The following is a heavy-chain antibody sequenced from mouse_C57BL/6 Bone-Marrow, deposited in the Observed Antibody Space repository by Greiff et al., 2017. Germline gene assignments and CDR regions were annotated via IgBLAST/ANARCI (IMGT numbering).Heavy chain of an antibody. V-gene: IGHV14-4*01. CDR2: IDPENGDT. CDR3: TTYGNLYYFDD. J-gene: IGHJ2*01. CDR1: GFNIKDDY. Sequence: VQLKESGAELVRPGASVTLSCTASGFNIKDDYMHWVKQRPEQGLEWIGWIDPENGDTEYASKFQGKATITADTSSNTAYLQLSSLTSEDTAVYYCTTYGNLYYFDDWGQGTTLTVSS. D-gene: IGHD2-10*02.